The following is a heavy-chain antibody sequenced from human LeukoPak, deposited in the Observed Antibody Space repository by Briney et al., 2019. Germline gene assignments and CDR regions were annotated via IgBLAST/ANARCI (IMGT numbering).Heavy chain of an antibody. V-gene: IGHV4-38-2*02. Sequence: SETLSLTCTVSGYFIGGGYYWGWIRQSPGKGLEWIGSIFHSGITYCNPSLKSRVTISVDTSKNQYSLKLSSVTAADTAVYYCARALNYYDSSGYSNYGVFDYWGQGTLVTVSS. J-gene: IGHJ4*02. CDR2: IFHSGIT. CDR1: GYFIGGGYY. D-gene: IGHD3-22*01. CDR3: ARALNYYDSSGYSNYGVFDY.